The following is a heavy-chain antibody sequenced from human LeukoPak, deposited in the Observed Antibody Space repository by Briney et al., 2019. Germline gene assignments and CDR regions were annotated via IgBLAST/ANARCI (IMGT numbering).Heavy chain of an antibody. V-gene: IGHV3-66*01. Sequence: PGGSLRLPCAASGLTVSSNYMSWVRQAPGKGLEWVSVIYSGGSTYYADSVKGRFTISRDNSKNTLYLQMNSLRAEDTAVYYCARGIAAAVDYWGQGTLVTVSS. D-gene: IGHD6-13*01. CDR1: GLTVSSNY. J-gene: IGHJ4*02. CDR3: ARGIAAAVDY. CDR2: IYSGGST.